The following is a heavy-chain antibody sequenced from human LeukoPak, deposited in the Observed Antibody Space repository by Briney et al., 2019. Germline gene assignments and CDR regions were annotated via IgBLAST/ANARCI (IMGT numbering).Heavy chain of an antibody. J-gene: IGHJ4*02. V-gene: IGHV3-20*04. CDR3: ARTLCSTSCHEVY. CDR2: INWNGGST. D-gene: IGHD2-2*01. CDR1: GFTFSSYG. Sequence: RSGGSLGLSCAASGFTFSSYGMSWVRQAPGKGLEWVSGINWNGGSTGYADSVKGRFTISRDNAKNSLYLQMNSLRAEDTALYYCARTLCSTSCHEVYWGQGTLVTVSS.